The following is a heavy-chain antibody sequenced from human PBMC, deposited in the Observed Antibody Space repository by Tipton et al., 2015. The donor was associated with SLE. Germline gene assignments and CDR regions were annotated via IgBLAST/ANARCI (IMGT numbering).Heavy chain of an antibody. Sequence: TLSLTCTVSGGSINNYYWSWIRQPPAKGLEWIGYIYSSGSTSYNPSLKSRLTMSIDTSRNQFSLKMRSVTAADTAVYYCVRGGPGRPDYWGQGTLVTVSS. CDR1: GGSINNYY. CDR2: IYSSGST. CDR3: VRGGPGRPDY. V-gene: IGHV4-59*08. D-gene: IGHD3-16*01. J-gene: IGHJ4*02.